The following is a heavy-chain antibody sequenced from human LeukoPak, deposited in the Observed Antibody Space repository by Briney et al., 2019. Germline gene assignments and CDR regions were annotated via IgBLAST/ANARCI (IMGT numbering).Heavy chain of an antibody. CDR1: GFTFSSYI. Sequence: PGGSLRLSCAASGFTFSSYIMHWVRQAPGKGLEWVAVISYDGGSKYYADSVKGRFTISRDNSKNTLYLQMNSLRAEDTAIYYCAKASNTWNYFDYWGQGTLVTVSS. CDR3: AKASNTWNYFDY. D-gene: IGHD1-1*01. V-gene: IGHV3-30*04. J-gene: IGHJ4*02. CDR2: ISYDGGSK.